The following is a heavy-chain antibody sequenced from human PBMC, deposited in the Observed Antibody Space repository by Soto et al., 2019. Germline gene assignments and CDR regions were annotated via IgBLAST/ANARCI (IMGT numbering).Heavy chain of an antibody. V-gene: IGHV4-61*01. Sequence: PSETLSLTCTVSGGSVSSGSYYWSWIRQPLGKGLEWIGYIYYSGSTNYNPSLKSRVTISVDTSKNQFSLKLSSVTAADTAVYYCARATMVRGVSYGMDVWGQGTTVTVSS. J-gene: IGHJ6*02. D-gene: IGHD3-10*01. CDR2: IYYSGST. CDR1: GGSVSSGSYY. CDR3: ARATMVRGVSYGMDV.